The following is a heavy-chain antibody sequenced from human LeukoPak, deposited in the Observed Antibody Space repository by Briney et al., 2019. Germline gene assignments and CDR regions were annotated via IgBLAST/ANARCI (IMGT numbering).Heavy chain of an antibody. D-gene: IGHD3-9*01. V-gene: IGHV4-30-4*01. CDR3: TRGSYDVLTGRSTLGEY. J-gene: IGHJ4*02. Sequence: SQTLSLTCTVSGGSISSGDYYWSWIRQPPGKGLEWIGYIYYSGSTYYNPSLKSRVTISIDTSKNHFSLRLTSVTASDTAVYFCTRGSYDVLTGRSTLGEYWGQGTLAAVSS. CDR1: GGSISSGDYY. CDR2: IYYSGST.